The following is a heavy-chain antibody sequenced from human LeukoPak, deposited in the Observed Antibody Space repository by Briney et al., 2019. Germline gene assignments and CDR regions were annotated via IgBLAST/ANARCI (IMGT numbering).Heavy chain of an antibody. J-gene: IGHJ3*02. CDR2: ISYDGSNK. CDR1: GFTFSSYA. V-gene: IGHV3-30*04. Sequence: GRSLRLSCAASGFTFSSYAMHWVRQAPGKGLEWVAVISYDGSNKYYADSVKGRFTISRDNSKNTLYLQMNSLRAEDTAVCYCAKEFDAFDIWGQGTMVTVSS. CDR3: AKEFDAFDI.